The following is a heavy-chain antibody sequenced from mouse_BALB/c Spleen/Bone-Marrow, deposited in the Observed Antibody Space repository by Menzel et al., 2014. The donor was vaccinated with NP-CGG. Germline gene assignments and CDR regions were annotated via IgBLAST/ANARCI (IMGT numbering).Heavy chain of an antibody. V-gene: IGHV14-3*02. CDR3: ATYYRYDRRFAY. D-gene: IGHD2-14*01. CDR2: IDPANGNT. Sequence: EVKLMESGAELVKPGASVKSSCTASGFNIKDTYMHWVKQRPEQGLEWIGRIDPANGNTKYDPKFQGKATITADTSSNTAYLQLSSLTSEDTAVYYCATYYRYDRRFAYWGQGTLVTVSA. CDR1: GFNIKDTY. J-gene: IGHJ3*01.